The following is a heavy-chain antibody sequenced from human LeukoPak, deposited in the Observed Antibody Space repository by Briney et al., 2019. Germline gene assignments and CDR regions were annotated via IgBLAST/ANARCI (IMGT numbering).Heavy chain of an antibody. D-gene: IGHD3-10*01. CDR2: INPNSGGT. CDR3: ARDRVGFGDGTQGNDAFDI. J-gene: IGHJ3*02. V-gene: IGHV1-2*02. Sequence: GASVKVSCKASGYTFTGYYMHWVRQAPGQGLEGMGWINPNSGGTNYAQKFQGRVTMTRDTSISTAYMELSRLRSDDTAVYYCARDRVGFGDGTQGNDAFDIWGQGTMVTVSS. CDR1: GYTFTGYY.